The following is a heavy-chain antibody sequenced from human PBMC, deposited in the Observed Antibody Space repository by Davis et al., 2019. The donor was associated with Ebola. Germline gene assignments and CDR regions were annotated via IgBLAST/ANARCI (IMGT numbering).Heavy chain of an antibody. J-gene: IGHJ6*02. CDR3: ARSERGYSYGYLYYYGMDV. V-gene: IGHV1-69*13. Sequence: SVKVSCKASGGTFSSYAISWVRQAPGQGLEWMGGIIPIFGTANYAQKFQGRVTITADESTSTAYMELSSLRSEDTAVYYCARSERGYSYGYLYYYGMDVWGQGTTVTVSS. D-gene: IGHD5-18*01. CDR1: GGTFSSYA. CDR2: IIPIFGTA.